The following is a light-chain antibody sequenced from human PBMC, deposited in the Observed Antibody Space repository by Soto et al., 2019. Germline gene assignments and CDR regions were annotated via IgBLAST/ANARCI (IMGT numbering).Light chain of an antibody. CDR1: QSIDSW. CDR2: KAS. V-gene: IGKV1-5*03. CDR3: QHYNSYSEA. Sequence: DIKMSQSPSTLSASVGDRVTITCRASQSIDSWLAWYQHKPGKAPKLLIYKASTLKSGVPSRFSGSGSGTEFTLTISSLQPDDFATYYCQHYNSYSEAFGQGTKVDI. J-gene: IGKJ1*01.